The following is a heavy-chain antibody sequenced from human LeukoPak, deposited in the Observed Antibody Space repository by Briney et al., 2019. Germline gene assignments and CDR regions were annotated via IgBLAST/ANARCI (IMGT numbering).Heavy chain of an antibody. CDR1: GGTFSSYA. J-gene: IGHJ4*02. Sequence: SVKVSCKASGGTFSSYAISWVRQAPGQGLEWMVGIIPIFGTANYAQKFQGRVTITTDESTSTAYMELSSLRSEDTAVYYCARGYCSSTSCYTHGTDYWGQGTLVTVSS. D-gene: IGHD2-2*02. V-gene: IGHV1-69*05. CDR3: ARGYCSSTSCYTHGTDY. CDR2: IIPIFGTA.